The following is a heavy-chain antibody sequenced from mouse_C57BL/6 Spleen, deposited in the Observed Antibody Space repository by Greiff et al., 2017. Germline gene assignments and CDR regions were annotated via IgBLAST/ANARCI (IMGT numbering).Heavy chain of an antibody. Sequence: QVQLKESGPELVKPGASVKISCKASGYAFSSSWMNWVKQRPGKGLEWIGRIYPGDGDTNYNGKFKGKATLTADNSSSTAYMQLSSLTSEDSAVYFCARSGGYDEGYAMDYWGQGTSVTVSS. J-gene: IGHJ4*01. CDR3: ARSGGYDEGYAMDY. CDR1: GYAFSSSW. CDR2: IYPGDGDT. V-gene: IGHV1-82*01. D-gene: IGHD2-2*01.